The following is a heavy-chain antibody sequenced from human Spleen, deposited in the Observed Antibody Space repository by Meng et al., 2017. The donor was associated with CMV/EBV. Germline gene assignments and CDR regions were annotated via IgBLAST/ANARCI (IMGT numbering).Heavy chain of an antibody. Sequence: GSLRLSCKGSGYSFTSYWIGWVRQMPGKGLEWMGIIYPGDSDTRYSPSFQGHVSISADTSINTAYLHWSSLKASDTAMYFCVRRPGYCSGGSCYFYGMDVWGQGTTVTVSS. CDR1: GYSFTSYW. V-gene: IGHV5-51*01. CDR3: VRRPGYCSGGSCYFYGMDV. J-gene: IGHJ6*02. CDR2: IYPGDSDT. D-gene: IGHD2-15*01.